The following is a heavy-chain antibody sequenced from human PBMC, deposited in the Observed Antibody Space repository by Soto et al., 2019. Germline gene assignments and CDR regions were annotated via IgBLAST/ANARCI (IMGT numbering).Heavy chain of an antibody. J-gene: IGHJ6*02. CDR3: ARVPWGSGSYILFGVV. D-gene: IGHD3-10*01. V-gene: IGHV1-18*01. CDR1: GYTFTSYG. Sequence: QVQLVQSGAEVKKPGASVKVSCKASGYTFTSYGISWVRQAPGQGLEWMGWISAYNGNTNYAQKLQGRVTMTTDTSTSIAYMELGSLRSDDTAVYYCARVPWGSGSYILFGVVWGQGTTVTVSS. CDR2: ISAYNGNT.